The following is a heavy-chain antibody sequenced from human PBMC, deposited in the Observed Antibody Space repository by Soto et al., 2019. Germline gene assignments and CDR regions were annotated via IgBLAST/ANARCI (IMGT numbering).Heavy chain of an antibody. CDR2: INTGNGNT. CDR1: GYNFSTYA. J-gene: IGHJ6*02. V-gene: IGHV1-3*04. CDR3: ARGEQLYYFYYGMDV. D-gene: IGHD1-26*01. Sequence: ASVKVSCKASGYNFSTYALLWVRQAPGQGLEWMGWINTGNGNTKYSQKFQGRVTMTRDTSASTAFLELSSLKSEDTAVYYCARGEQLYYFYYGMDVWGQGSTVTVSS.